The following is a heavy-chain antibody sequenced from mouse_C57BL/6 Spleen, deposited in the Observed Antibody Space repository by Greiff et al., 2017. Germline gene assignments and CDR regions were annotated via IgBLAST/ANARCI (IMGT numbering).Heavy chain of an antibody. Sequence: QVQLQQPGAELVKPGASVKLSCKASGYTFTSYWMHWVKQRPGQGLEWIGMIHPNSGSTNYNEKFKSKATLTVDKSSSTAYMQLSSLTSEDSAVYYCADYYGSSYGYAMDYWGQGTSVTVSS. CDR3: ADYYGSSYGYAMDY. D-gene: IGHD1-1*01. CDR1: GYTFTSYW. J-gene: IGHJ4*01. CDR2: IHPNSGST. V-gene: IGHV1-64*01.